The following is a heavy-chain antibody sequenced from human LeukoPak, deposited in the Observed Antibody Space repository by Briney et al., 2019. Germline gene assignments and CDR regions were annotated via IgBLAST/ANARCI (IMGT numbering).Heavy chain of an antibody. CDR3: GRGVNGWQQLTDAFDI. D-gene: IGHD6-13*01. CDR2: ISSSSSYI. J-gene: IGHJ3*02. V-gene: IGHV3-21*01. Sequence: GGSLRLSCAASGFTFSSYSMNWVRQAPGKGLEWVSSISSSSSYIYYADSVKGRFAISRDNAKNSLYLQMNSLRAEDTAVYYCGRGVNGWQQLTDAFDIWAKGQWSPSLQ. CDR1: GFTFSSYS.